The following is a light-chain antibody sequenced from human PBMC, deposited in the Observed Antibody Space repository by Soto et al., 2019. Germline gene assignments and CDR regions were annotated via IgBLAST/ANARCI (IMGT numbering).Light chain of an antibody. J-gene: IGKJ4*01. CDR1: QGVGRRY. Sequence: PGARATLSCRASQGVGRRYLAWYQQKPGQAPMLLIYDTSERASDIPDRFSGSGSGTDFTLTISRLVPEDFAVYYCQYQGTFGGGTKVEIK. CDR3: QYQGT. CDR2: DTS. V-gene: IGKV3-20*01.